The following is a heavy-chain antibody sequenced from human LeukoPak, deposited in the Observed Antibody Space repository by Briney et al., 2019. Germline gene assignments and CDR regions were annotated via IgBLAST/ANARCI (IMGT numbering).Heavy chain of an antibody. V-gene: IGHV4-61*02. CDR1: GGSISSSSYY. CDR2: IYTSGST. CDR3: ARSPYYDFWSGYYTYFDY. D-gene: IGHD3-3*01. J-gene: IGHJ4*02. Sequence: SETLSLTCTVSGGSISSSSYYWGWIRQPPGKGLEWIGRIYTSGSTNYNPSLKSRVTISVDTSKNQFSLKLSSVTAAGTAVYYCARSPYYDFWSGYYTYFDYWGQGTLVTVSS.